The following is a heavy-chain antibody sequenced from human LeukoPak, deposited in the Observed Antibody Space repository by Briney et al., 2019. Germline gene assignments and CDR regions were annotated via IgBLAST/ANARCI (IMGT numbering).Heavy chain of an antibody. CDR3: ARDQVYAVGATSFDP. V-gene: IGHV1-2*02. CDR2: INPNSGGT. D-gene: IGHD1-26*01. J-gene: IGHJ5*02. CDR1: GYTFTGYY. Sequence: ASVKVSCTASGYTFTGYYMHWVRQAPGQGLEWMGWINPNSGGTNYAQKFQGRVTMTRDTSISTAYMELSRLRSDDTAVYYCARDQVYAVGATSFDPWGQGTLVTVSS.